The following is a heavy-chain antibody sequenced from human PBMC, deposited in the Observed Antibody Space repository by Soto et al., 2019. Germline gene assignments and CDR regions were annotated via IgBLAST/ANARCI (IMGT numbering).Heavy chain of an antibody. CDR1: GGSIISHC. J-gene: IGHJ6*02. CDR2: IYHSGST. Sequence: SETLSLTCTVSGGSIISHCCGWIRKPQRKGLEWIGYIYHSGSTNYSPSLKSRVTISLDRSKNQFSLKLSSVTAADTAVYYCARKGGEYGSGNYYGMDVWGQGTTVTVSS. CDR3: ARKGGEYGSGNYYGMDV. V-gene: IGHV4-59*11. D-gene: IGHD3-10*01.